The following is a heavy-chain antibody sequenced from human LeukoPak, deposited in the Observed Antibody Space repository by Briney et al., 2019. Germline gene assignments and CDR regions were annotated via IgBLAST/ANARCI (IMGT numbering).Heavy chain of an antibody. CDR1: GYSISSGYY. Sequence: PSETLSLTCTVSGYSISSGYYWGWIRQPPGKGLEWIGSIYHSGSTNYNPSLKSRVAISVDTSKNQFSLKLSSVTAADTAVYYCARASSGLEKYYYYGMDVWGQGTTVTVSS. J-gene: IGHJ6*02. CDR3: ARASSGLEKYYYYGMDV. CDR2: IYHSGST. V-gene: IGHV4-38-2*02. D-gene: IGHD3-22*01.